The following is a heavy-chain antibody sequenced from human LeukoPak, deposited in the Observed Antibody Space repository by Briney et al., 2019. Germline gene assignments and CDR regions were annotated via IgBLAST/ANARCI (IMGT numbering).Heavy chain of an antibody. Sequence: GGSLRLSCAASGFTFSSYAMSWVRQAPGKGLEWVSAISGSGGSTYYADSVKGRFTISRDNSENTLFLQMSSLRAEDTAVYYCAKTLTGDNYYFDYWGQGALSPSPQ. CDR2: ISGSGGST. CDR1: GFTFSSYA. D-gene: IGHD3-9*01. J-gene: IGHJ4*02. CDR3: AKTLTGDNYYFDY. V-gene: IGHV3-23*01.